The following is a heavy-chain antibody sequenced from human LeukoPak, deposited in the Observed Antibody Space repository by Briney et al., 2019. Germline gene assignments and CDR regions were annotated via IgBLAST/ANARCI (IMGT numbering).Heavy chain of an antibody. CDR1: GGSISSGSYY. V-gene: IGHV4-61*02. CDR2: IYTSGST. CDR3: ARAVPYGDHDDPNWFDP. Sequence: SETLSLTFTVSGGSISSGSYYWSWIRQPAGKGLEWIGRIYTSGSTNYNPSLKSRVTISVDTSKNQFSLKLSSVTAADTAVYYCARAVPYGDHDDPNWFDPWGQGTLVTVSS. D-gene: IGHD4-17*01. J-gene: IGHJ5*02.